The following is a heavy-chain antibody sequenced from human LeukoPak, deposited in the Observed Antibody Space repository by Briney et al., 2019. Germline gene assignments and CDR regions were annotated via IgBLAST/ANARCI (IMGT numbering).Heavy chain of an antibody. V-gene: IGHV3-11*01. D-gene: IGHD3-9*01. J-gene: IGHJ4*02. Sequence: GGSLRLSCAASGFRFSDHYMSWIRQAPGKGLEWVSYIDSSGRALYYADSVKGRFTISRDNAKNSLFLQMNSLRAEDTAVYFCTRDPDKSSKVDFWGQGTLVTVSS. CDR3: TRDPDKSSKVDF. CDR2: IDSSGRAL. CDR1: GFRFSDHY.